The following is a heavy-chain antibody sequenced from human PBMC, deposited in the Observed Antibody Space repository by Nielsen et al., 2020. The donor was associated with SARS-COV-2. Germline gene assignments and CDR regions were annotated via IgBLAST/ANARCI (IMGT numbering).Heavy chain of an antibody. Sequence: GESLKISCAASGFTFSSFGVHWVRQAPGKGLEWVAVISYDGSNKYYADSVKGRFTISRDNSKNTLYLQMNSLRAEDTAVYYCARGPNYYVMDVWGKGTTVTVSS. D-gene: IGHD3-10*02. CDR1: GFTFSSFG. CDR3: ARGPNYYVMDV. CDR2: ISYDGSNK. V-gene: IGHV3-30*19. J-gene: IGHJ6*04.